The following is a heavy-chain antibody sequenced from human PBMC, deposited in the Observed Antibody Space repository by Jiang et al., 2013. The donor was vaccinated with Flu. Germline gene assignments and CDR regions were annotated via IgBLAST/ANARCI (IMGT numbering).Heavy chain of an antibody. V-gene: IGHV4-59*01. CDR3: ASSSDGSIRSIDY. Sequence: ALLKPSETLSLTCTVSGDSISNYYCSWIRQPPGKGLEWIGYIYYSGTTNYNPSLKSRVTISVDTSKNQFSLKVRSVTAADTAVYYCASSSDGSIRSIDYWGQGTLVTVSS. J-gene: IGHJ4*02. CDR1: GDSISNYY. CDR2: IYYSGTT. D-gene: IGHD2-2*01.